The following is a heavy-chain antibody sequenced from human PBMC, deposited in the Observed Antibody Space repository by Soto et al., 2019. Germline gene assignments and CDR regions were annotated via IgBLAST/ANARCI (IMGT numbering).Heavy chain of an antibody. CDR3: ARLIGNSWLDS. Sequence: SHTLSLTCAISGDSVSNNSATWDWIRQSTSRGLEWLGRTYSRSKWYNDYAVSVKGRITINPDTPNNQLPLQLNSVPPDHTVVYYCARLIGNSWLDSWGQGTLVTVSS. CDR1: GDSVSNNSAT. CDR2: TYSRSKWYN. D-gene: IGHD2-8*01. J-gene: IGHJ5*01. V-gene: IGHV6-1*01.